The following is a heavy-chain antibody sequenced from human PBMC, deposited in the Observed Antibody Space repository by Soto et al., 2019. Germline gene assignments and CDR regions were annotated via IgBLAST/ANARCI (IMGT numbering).Heavy chain of an antibody. J-gene: IGHJ4*02. D-gene: IGHD5-18*01. Sequence: GSGPTLVNPTQTLTLTCTFSGFSLSTSGVGVGWIRQPPGKALEWLALIYWNDDKRYSPSLKSRLTITKDTSKNQVVLTMTNLDPVDTATYYCAHIMSGYTYGYDFDYWGQGTLVTVSS. V-gene: IGHV2-5*01. CDR2: IYWNDDK. CDR3: AHIMSGYTYGYDFDY. CDR1: GFSLSTSGVG.